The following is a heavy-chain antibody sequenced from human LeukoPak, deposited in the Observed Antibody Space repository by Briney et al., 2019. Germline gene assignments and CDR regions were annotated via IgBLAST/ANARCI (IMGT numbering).Heavy chain of an antibody. J-gene: IGHJ4*02. V-gene: IGHV1-2*02. CDR1: GYTFTGYY. Sequence: GASVKVSCKASGYTFTGYYMHWVRQAPGQGLEWMGWINPNSGGTNYAQKFQGRVTMTRDTSISTAYMELSRLRSDDTAVYYCARGSWGVDRRAVHGSGSYYLFDYWGQGTLVTVSS. CDR3: ARGSWGVDRRAVHGSGSYYLFDY. D-gene: IGHD3-10*01. CDR2: INPNSGGT.